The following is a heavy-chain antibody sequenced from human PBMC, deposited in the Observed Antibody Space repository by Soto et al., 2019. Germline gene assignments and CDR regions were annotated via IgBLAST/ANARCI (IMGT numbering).Heavy chain of an antibody. V-gene: IGHV3-72*01. J-gene: IGHJ6*02. CDR2: TRNKANSYTT. D-gene: IGHD2-2*01. Sequence: EVQLVESGGGLVQPGGSLRLSCAASGFTFSEHYMDWVRQAPGKGLEWVGRTRNKANSYTTEYAASVKGRFTISRDDSKNSLYLQMNSLKTEDTAVYYCARGGYCSSTSYHSDYYGMDVWGQGTTVTVSS. CDR3: ARGGYCSSTSYHSDYYGMDV. CDR1: GFTFSEHY.